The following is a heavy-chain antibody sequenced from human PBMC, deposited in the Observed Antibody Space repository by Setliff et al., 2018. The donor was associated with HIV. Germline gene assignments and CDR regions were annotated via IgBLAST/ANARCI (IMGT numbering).Heavy chain of an antibody. V-gene: IGHV7-4-1*02. CDR3: ARVGSYWSTFDY. Sequence: ASVKAPCKASGYTLTTYGISWVRQAPGQGPEWMGWINTETGKPMYAQGFRGRLVFSLDTSVNTAYLQINSLKAEDTAMYYCARVGSYWSTFDYWGQGALVTVSS. J-gene: IGHJ4*02. CDR1: GYTLTTYG. D-gene: IGHD2-8*02. CDR2: INTETGKP.